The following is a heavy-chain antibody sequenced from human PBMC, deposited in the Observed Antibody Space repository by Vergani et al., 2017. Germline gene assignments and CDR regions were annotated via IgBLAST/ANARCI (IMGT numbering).Heavy chain of an antibody. Sequence: QVQLPQWGAGLLKPSEPLSLTCAVYGGSFSGYYWSWIRQPPGKGLEWIGEINHSGSTNYNPSRKSRVTISVDTSKNQFSLKLSSVTAADTAVYYCAIGYIVVVPAAIVRIDCYYGVDVWGQGTTVTVSS. V-gene: IGHV4-34*01. CDR1: GGSFSGYY. CDR2: INHSGST. D-gene: IGHD2-2*02. J-gene: IGHJ6*02. CDR3: AIGYIVVVPAAIVRIDCYYGVDV.